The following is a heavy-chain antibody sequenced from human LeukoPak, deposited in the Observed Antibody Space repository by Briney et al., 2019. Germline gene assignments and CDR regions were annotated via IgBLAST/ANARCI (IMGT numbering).Heavy chain of an antibody. D-gene: IGHD1-14*01. V-gene: IGHV1-2*06. CDR1: GYTFTGYY. CDR2: INPNSGGT. CDR3: ARASLRNLVFDY. J-gene: IGHJ4*02. Sequence: ASVKVSCKASGYTFTGYYMHWVRQAPGQGPEWMGRINPNSGGTNYAQKFQGRVTMTRDTSISTAYMELSRLRSDDTAVYYCARASLRNLVFDYWGQGTLVTVSS.